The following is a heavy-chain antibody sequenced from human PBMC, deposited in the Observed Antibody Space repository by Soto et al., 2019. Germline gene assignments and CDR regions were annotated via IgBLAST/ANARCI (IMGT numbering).Heavy chain of an antibody. Sequence: HLQLQESGPGLVKPSETLSLICTVSGGSISSSRYRWGWVRQPPGKGLEWIGTIYYSGSTHYNPSLKSRVTISVDTSKSQFSLRLNSVTAADTAVYYCATVDGLGVVTPFMDYWGQGTLVTVSS. J-gene: IGHJ4*02. V-gene: IGHV4-39*01. D-gene: IGHD3-3*01. CDR2: IYYSGST. CDR3: ATVDGLGVVTPFMDY. CDR1: GGSISSSRYR.